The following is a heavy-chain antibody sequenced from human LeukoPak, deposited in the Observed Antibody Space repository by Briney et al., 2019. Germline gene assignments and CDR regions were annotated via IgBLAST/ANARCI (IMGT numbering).Heavy chain of an antibody. D-gene: IGHD3-3*01. CDR2: INPDSGAT. V-gene: IGHV1-2*06. CDR3: ARQARLEWAAPFDY. Sequence: PGASVKVSCEPSGYTFTDYYLHWVRQAPGQGFEWMGRINPDSGATNYAQKLQGRVTMTNDISTSTAYMELRSLRSDDTAVYYCARQARLEWAAPFDYWGQGTLVTVSS. CDR1: GYTFTDYY. J-gene: IGHJ4*02.